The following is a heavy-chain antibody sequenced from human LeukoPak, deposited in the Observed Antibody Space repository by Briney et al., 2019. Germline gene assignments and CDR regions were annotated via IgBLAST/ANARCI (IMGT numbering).Heavy chain of an antibody. D-gene: IGHD6-19*01. J-gene: IGHJ4*02. CDR3: AREDIRLDYFDY. CDR2: ISGSGVTM. Sequence: GGSLRLSCAASGFTFSSYEMNWVRQAPGRGLEWVSYISGSGVTMYYADSVKGRFTISRDDAKNSLYLQMNSLRAEDTAAYYCAREDIRLDYFDYWGQGTLVTVSS. V-gene: IGHV3-48*03. CDR1: GFTFSSYE.